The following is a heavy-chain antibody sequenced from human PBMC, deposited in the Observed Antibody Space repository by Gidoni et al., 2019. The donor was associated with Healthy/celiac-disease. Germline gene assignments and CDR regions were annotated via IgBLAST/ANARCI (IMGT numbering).Heavy chain of an antibody. D-gene: IGHD3-22*01. J-gene: IGHJ4*02. CDR1: GGSISSSSYY. CDR2: IYYSGST. CDR3: ASAGSGYYHLDY. V-gene: IGHV4-39*07. Sequence: QLQLQESGPGLVKPSETLSLTCTVSGGSISSSSYYWGWIRQPPGKGLEWIGSIYYSGSTYYNPSLKSRVTISVDTSKNQFSLKLSSVTAADTAVYYCASAGSGYYHLDYWGQGTLVTVSS.